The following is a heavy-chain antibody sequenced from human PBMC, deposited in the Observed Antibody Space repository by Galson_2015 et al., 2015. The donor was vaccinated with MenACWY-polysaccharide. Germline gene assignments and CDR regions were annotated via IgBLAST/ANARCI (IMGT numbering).Heavy chain of an antibody. CDR1: GFTFSSYA. J-gene: IGHJ4*02. CDR3: AKRELPSSYYGSGSYYNGDY. CDR2: ISGSGGST. D-gene: IGHD3-10*01. Sequence: SLRLSCAASGFTFSSYAMSWVRQAPGKGLEWVSAISGSGGSTYYADSVKGRFTISRDNSKNTLYLQMNSLRAEDTAVYYCAKRELPSSYYGSGSYYNGDYWGQGTLVTVSS. V-gene: IGHV3-23*01.